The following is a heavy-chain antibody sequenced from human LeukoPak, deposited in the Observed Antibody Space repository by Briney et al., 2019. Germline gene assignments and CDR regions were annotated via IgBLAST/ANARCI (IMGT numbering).Heavy chain of an antibody. D-gene: IGHD1-1*01. CDR3: AYRRPPRATTGNWFDP. J-gene: IGHJ5*02. CDR2: IYGDDDK. V-gene: IGHV2-5*02. CDR1: GISLSTGGVG. Sequence: SGPTLVNPTQTLTLTCTFSGISLSTGGVGVGWIRQPPGKALEWLATIYGDDDKRYSPSLKSRLTITKDTSKNQVVLTMTNMDPVDTATYYCAYRRPPRATTGNWFDPWGQGTLVAVSS.